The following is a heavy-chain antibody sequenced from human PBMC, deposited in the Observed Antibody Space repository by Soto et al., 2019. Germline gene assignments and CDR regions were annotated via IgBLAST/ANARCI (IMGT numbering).Heavy chain of an antibody. Sequence: SETLSLTCTVSGGSISSYYWSWIRQPPGKGLEWIGYIYYSGSTNYNPSLKSRVTISVDTSKNQFSLKLSSVTAADTAVYYCAGGNFDPWNDPGAFDIWGQGTMVTVSS. CDR3: AGGNFDPWNDPGAFDI. CDR1: GGSISSYY. V-gene: IGHV4-59*01. D-gene: IGHD1-1*01. CDR2: IYYSGST. J-gene: IGHJ3*02.